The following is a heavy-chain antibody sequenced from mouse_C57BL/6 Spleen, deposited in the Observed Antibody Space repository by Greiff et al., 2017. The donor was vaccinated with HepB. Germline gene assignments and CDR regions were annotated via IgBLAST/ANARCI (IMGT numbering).Heavy chain of an antibody. CDR1: GFTFSDYY. J-gene: IGHJ4*01. V-gene: IGHV5-16*01. D-gene: IGHD2-4*01. CDR2: INYDGSST. CDR3: ARWGDYDYDKGYYAMDY. Sequence: EVKLMESEGGLVQPGSSMKLSCTASGFTFSDYYMAWVRQVPEKGLEWVANINYDGSSTYYLDSLKSRFIISRDNAKNILYLQMSSLKSEDTATYYCARWGDYDYDKGYYAMDYWGQGTSVTVSS.